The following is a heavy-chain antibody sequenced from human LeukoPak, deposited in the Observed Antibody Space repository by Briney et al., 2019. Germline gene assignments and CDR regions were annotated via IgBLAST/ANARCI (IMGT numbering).Heavy chain of an antibody. CDR2: IKQDGSEK. D-gene: IGHD4-17*01. CDR3: ARDPYGDYVHWFDP. V-gene: IGHV3-7*01. J-gene: IGHJ5*02. Sequence: GGSLRLSCAASGFTFSSYLMSWVRQAPGKGLEWVANIKQDGSEKYYVDSVKGRFTISRDNAKNSLYLQMSSLRAEDTAVYYCARDPYGDYVHWFDPWGQGTLVTVSS. CDR1: GFTFSSYL.